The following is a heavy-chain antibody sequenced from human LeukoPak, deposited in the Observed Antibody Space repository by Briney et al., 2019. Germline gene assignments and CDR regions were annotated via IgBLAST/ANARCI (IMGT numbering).Heavy chain of an antibody. CDR2: IKEDGSEM. Sequence: HPGGSLRLSCVASGFTFSSYWMSWVRQVPGKGLEWVANIKEDGSEMYYVDSVKGRFTISRDNAKNSLHLQMNSLRVEDTAVYYCARGGKVTARYWGQGTLVTVSS. V-gene: IGHV3-7*04. D-gene: IGHD2-21*02. J-gene: IGHJ4*02. CDR1: GFTFSSYW. CDR3: ARGGKVTARY.